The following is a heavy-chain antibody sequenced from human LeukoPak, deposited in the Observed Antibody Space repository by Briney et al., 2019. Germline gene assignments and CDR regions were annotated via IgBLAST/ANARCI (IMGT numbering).Heavy chain of an antibody. V-gene: IGHV4-31*03. J-gene: IGHJ3*02. D-gene: IGHD6-25*01. CDR1: GGSISSGGYY. CDR3: ARSGKANDVFDI. Sequence: SETLSLTCTVSGGSISSGGYYWSWIRQHPGKGLEWIGYIYYSGSTYYNPSLKSRVTISVDTSKNQFSLKLSSVTAADTAVYYWARSGKANDVFDIWAKGKMVTVSS. CDR2: IYYSGST.